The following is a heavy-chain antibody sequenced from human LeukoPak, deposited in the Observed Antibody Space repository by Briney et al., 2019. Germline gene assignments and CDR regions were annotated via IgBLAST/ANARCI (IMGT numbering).Heavy chain of an antibody. CDR1: GGPISSYY. J-gene: IGHJ4*02. D-gene: IGHD3-22*01. CDR2: IYYNGRA. CDR3: ARRSSESFDF. Sequence: SETLSLTCTVSGGPISSYYWAWIRQPPGKGLEWIGYIYYNGRATYNPSLKSRVTISVDTSKNQFSLKLSSVTAADTAVYYCARRSSESFDFWGQGTLVTVSS. V-gene: IGHV4-59*08.